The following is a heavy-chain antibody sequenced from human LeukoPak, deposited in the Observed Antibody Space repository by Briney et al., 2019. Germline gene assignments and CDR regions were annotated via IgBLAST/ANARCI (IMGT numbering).Heavy chain of an antibody. CDR1: GGSISSYY. Sequence: SETLSLTCTVSGGSISSYYWSWIRQPAGKGLEWIGRIYTSGSTNYNPSLKSRVTISVDTSKNQLSLKLSSVTAAGTAVYYCARANDYNDYYFDYWGQGTLVTVSS. J-gene: IGHJ4*02. V-gene: IGHV4-4*07. CDR2: IYTSGST. D-gene: IGHD4-17*01. CDR3: ARANDYNDYYFDY.